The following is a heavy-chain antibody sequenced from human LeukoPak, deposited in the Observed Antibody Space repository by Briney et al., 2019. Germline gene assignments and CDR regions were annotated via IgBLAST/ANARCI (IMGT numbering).Heavy chain of an antibody. CDR1: GYSISSDYY. CDR3: ARKPDSRNWFDP. CDR2: IYYSGST. V-gene: IGHV4-38-2*02. J-gene: IGHJ5*02. Sequence: PSETLSLTCTVSGYSISSDYYWAWIRQPPGKGLEWIGSIYYSGSTYYNPSLKTRVTMSVDTSKNQFSLRLNSVTAVDTAVYYCARKPDSRNWFDPWGQGTLVIVSS. D-gene: IGHD1-14*01.